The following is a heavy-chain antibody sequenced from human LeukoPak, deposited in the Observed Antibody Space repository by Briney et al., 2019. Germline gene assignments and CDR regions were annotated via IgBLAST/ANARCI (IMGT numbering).Heavy chain of an antibody. CDR3: ASLYDYVWGSYRYKFDY. CDR2: IYYSGST. Sequence: SETLSLTCTVSGGSISSSSYYWGWIRQPPGKGLEWIGSIYYSGSTYYNPSLKSRVTISVDTSKNQFSLKLSSVTAADTAVYYCASLYDYVWGSYRYKFDYWGQGTLVTVSS. CDR1: GGSISSSSYY. J-gene: IGHJ4*02. V-gene: IGHV4-39*01. D-gene: IGHD3-16*02.